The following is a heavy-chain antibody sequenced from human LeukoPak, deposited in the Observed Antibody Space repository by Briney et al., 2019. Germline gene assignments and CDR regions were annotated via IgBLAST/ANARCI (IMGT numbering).Heavy chain of an antibody. CDR3: ARRGYSSGYYYLDY. Sequence: KTSETLSLTCTVSGGSVSGYYWSWIRQPPGKGLEWIGYIYYSGSTDYNPSLKSRVTISSDTSKNQFSLKLSSVTAAGTAVYYCARRGYSSGYYYLDYWGQGTLVAVSS. CDR2: IYYSGST. J-gene: IGHJ4*02. D-gene: IGHD6-19*01. CDR1: GGSVSGYY. V-gene: IGHV4-59*08.